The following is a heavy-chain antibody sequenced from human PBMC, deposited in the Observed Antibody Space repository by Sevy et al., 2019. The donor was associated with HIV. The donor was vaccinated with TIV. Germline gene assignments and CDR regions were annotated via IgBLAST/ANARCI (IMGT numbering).Heavy chain of an antibody. CDR3: ARDDTASYLPVS. D-gene: IGHD3-10*01. V-gene: IGHV3-48*02. Sequence: GGSLRLSCAASGFTFSDYSLNWVRQAPGKGLEWVSYISRSGTTRHYAHSVRGRFTISRDDAKNLLYLQMSSLRDEDTAVYYCARDDTASYLPVSWGQGTLVTVSS. CDR1: GFTFSDYS. CDR2: ISRSGTTR. J-gene: IGHJ4*02.